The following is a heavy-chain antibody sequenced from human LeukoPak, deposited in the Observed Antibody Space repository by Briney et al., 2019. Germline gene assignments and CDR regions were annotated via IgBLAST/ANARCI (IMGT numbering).Heavy chain of an antibody. CDR3: ATYYYDSSGYYPYFDY. D-gene: IGHD3-22*01. V-gene: IGHV5-51*01. CDR2: IYPGDSDT. CDR1: GYSFTNYW. J-gene: IGHJ4*02. Sequence: GESLKIPCKGSGYSFTNYWIGWVRQMPGKGLEWMGIIYPGDSDTRYSPSFQGQVTISADKSISTAYLQWSSLKASDTAMYYCATYYYDSSGYYPYFDYWGQGTLVTVSS.